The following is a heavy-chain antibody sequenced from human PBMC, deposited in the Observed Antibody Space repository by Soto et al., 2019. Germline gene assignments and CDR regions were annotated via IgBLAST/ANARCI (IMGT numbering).Heavy chain of an antibody. Sequence: EVQLLESGGGLVQPGGSLRLSCAASGFTFSSYAMSWVRQAPGKGLEWVSAISGSGGSTYYADSVKGRFTISRDNSKNTLYLQMNSLRAEDTAVYYCVKDDSSSWPNYYYYYGMDVWGQGTTVTVSS. CDR1: GFTFSSYA. CDR3: VKDDSSSWPNYYYYYGMDV. D-gene: IGHD6-13*01. CDR2: ISGSGGST. J-gene: IGHJ6*02. V-gene: IGHV3-23*01.